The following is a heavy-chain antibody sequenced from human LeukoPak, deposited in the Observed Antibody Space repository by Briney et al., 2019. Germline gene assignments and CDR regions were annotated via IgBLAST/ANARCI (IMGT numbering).Heavy chain of an antibody. CDR2: INHSGST. CDR3: AKTPMYSSGWGFDY. V-gene: IGHV4-34*01. J-gene: IGHJ4*02. Sequence: SETLSLTCAVYGGSFSGYYWSWIRQPPGKGLEWIGEINHSGSTNYNPSLKSRVTISVDTSKNQFSLKLSSVTAADTAVYYCAKTPMYSSGWGFDYWGQGTLVTVSS. CDR1: GGSFSGYY. D-gene: IGHD6-19*01.